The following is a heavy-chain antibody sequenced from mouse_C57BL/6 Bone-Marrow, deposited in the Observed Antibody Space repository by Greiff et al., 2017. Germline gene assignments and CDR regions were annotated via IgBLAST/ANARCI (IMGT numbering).Heavy chain of an antibody. V-gene: IGHV5-17*01. J-gene: IGHJ1*03. D-gene: IGHD2-3*01. CDR2: ISSGSSTI. Sequence: EVQLVESGGGLVKPGGSLKLSCAASGFTFSDYGMHWVRQAPEKGLEWVAYISSGSSTIYYADTVKGRFTISRDNAKNTLFLQMTSLRSEDTAMYYCARADDGYFLWYFDVWGTGTTVTVSS. CDR3: ARADDGYFLWYFDV. CDR1: GFTFSDYG.